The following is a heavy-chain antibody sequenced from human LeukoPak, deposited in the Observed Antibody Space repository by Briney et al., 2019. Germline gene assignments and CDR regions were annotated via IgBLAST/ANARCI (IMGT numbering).Heavy chain of an antibody. CDR3: AKDERNWNYNLASQTYD. D-gene: IGHD1-7*01. CDR2: ISGSGVST. J-gene: IGHJ4*02. CDR1: GFRFSSYA. Sequence: GGSLRLSCAASGFRFSSYAMSWVRQAPGKGLEWVSAISGSGVSTYYADSVKGRFTVSRDNSKSTLYLQMSSLRAEDTAVYYCAKDERNWNYNLASQTYDWGQGTLVTVSS. V-gene: IGHV3-23*01.